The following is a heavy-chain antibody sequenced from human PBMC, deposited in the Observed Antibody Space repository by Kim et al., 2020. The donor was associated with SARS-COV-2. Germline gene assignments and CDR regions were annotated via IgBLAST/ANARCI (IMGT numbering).Heavy chain of an antibody. CDR3: AKAPYSSGWYADANHY. V-gene: IGHV3-23*01. Sequence: SVKGRFTISRDNSKNTLYLQMNSLRAEDTAVYYCAKAPYSSGWYADANHYWGQGTLVTVSS. D-gene: IGHD6-19*01. J-gene: IGHJ4*02.